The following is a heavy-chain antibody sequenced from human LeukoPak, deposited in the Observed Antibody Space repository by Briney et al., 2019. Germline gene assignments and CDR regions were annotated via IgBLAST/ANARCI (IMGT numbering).Heavy chain of an antibody. D-gene: IGHD3-22*01. Sequence: PGGSLRLSCAASGFTFSNAWMSWVRQAPGKGLEWVGCIKSKTDGGTTDYAAPVKGRFTISRDDSKNTLYLQMNSLKTEDTAVYYCTTDQPHYYDSSGYQTDYWGQGTLVTVSS. V-gene: IGHV3-15*01. CDR1: GFTFSNAW. CDR3: TTDQPHYYDSSGYQTDY. J-gene: IGHJ4*02. CDR2: IKSKTDGGTT.